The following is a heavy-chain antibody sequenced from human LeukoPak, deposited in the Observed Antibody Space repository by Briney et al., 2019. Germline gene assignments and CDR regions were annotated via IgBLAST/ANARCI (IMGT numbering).Heavy chain of an antibody. Sequence: GGSLRLSCAASGFTFSTYGMSWVRQAPGKGLECVSSISGSGGRTYYADSVKGRFTISRDNSKNTLYLQMNTLGAEDTASYYCAKGGWVVAANVLDFWGQGTLVTVSS. CDR2: ISGSGGRT. CDR1: GFTFSTYG. J-gene: IGHJ4*02. CDR3: AKGGWVVAANVLDF. D-gene: IGHD2-15*01. V-gene: IGHV3-23*01.